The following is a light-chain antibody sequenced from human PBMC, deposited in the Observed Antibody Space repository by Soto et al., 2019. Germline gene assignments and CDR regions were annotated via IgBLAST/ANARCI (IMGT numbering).Light chain of an antibody. CDR1: QSVSSNY. CDR2: GAS. V-gene: IGKV3-20*01. CDR3: QQYGSSLFT. J-gene: IGKJ3*01. Sequence: EIVLTQSPGTLSLSPRERATLSCRASQSVSSNYLAWYQQKPGQAPKVLIYGASSSATGIPDRFSGGGSGTDFTLTISRLEPEDFAVYYCQQYGSSLFTFGPGT.